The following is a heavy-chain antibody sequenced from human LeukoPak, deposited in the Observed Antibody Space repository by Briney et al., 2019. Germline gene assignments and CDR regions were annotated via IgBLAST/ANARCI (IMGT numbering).Heavy chain of an antibody. CDR3: ARLFARGYYDSSGWIDY. CDR2: IYYSGST. J-gene: IGHJ4*02. Sequence: SETLSLTCTVSGGSISSSSYYWGWIRQPPGKGLEWIGSIYYSGSTYYNPSLKSRVTISVDTSKNQFSLKLSSVTAADTAVYYCARLFARGYYDSSGWIDYRGQGTLVTVSS. D-gene: IGHD3-22*01. CDR1: GGSISSSSYY. V-gene: IGHV4-39*01.